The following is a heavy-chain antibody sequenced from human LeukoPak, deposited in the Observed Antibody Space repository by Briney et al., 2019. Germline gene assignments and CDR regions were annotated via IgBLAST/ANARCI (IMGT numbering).Heavy chain of an antibody. D-gene: IGHD3-10*01. CDR2: IYYSGST. CDR3: ARVSGPYGSGSSNWFDP. Sequence: SETLSLTCTVSGGSISSYYWSWIRQPPGKGLEWIGYIYYSGSTNYNPSLKSRVTISVDTSKNQFSLKLSSVTAADTAVYYCARVSGPYGSGSSNWFDPWGQGTLVTVSS. CDR1: GGSISSYY. J-gene: IGHJ5*02. V-gene: IGHV4-59*01.